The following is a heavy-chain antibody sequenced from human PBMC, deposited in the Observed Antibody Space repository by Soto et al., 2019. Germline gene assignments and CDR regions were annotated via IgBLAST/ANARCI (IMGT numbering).Heavy chain of an antibody. CDR3: AKGGSLGYYDSSGVAFDI. J-gene: IGHJ3*02. D-gene: IGHD3-22*01. CDR2: ISWNSGSI. CDR1: GFTFDDYA. Sequence: EVQLVEPGGGLVQPGRSLRLSCAASGFTFDDYAMHWVRQAPGKGLEWVSGISWNSGSIGYADSVKGRFTISRDNAKNSLYLQMNSLRAEDTALYYCAKGGSLGYYDSSGVAFDIWGQGTMVTVSS. V-gene: IGHV3-9*01.